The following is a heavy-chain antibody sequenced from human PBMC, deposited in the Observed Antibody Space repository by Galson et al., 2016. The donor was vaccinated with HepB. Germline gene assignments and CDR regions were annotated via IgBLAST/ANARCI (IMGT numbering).Heavy chain of an antibody. CDR3: AKDLGDRLVTVYYYMDA. J-gene: IGHJ6*03. D-gene: IGHD4-11*01. CDR2: ISKSGDYT. V-gene: IGHV3-23*01. Sequence: SLRLSCAASGFIFSEYAMGWVRQAPGKGLERVSAISKSGDYTYYADSVKGRFTISRDNSKNTLSLQMNSLRAEDTALYYCAKDLGDRLVTVYYYMDAWGKGTTVTVSS. CDR1: GFIFSEYA.